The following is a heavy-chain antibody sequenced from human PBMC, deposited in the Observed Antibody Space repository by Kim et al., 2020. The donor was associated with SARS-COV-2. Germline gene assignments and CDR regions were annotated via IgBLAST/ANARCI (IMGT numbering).Heavy chain of an antibody. D-gene: IGHD3-10*01. CDR1: GFTFSSYS. CDR2: VSSSSSYI. CDR3: ARDPIGVLEGY. Sequence: GGSLRLSCAASGFTFSSYSMNWVRQAPGKGLEWVSSVSSSSSYIYYADSVKGRFTISRDNAKNSLYLQMNSLRAEDTAVYYCARDPIGVLEGYWGQGTLVTVSS. J-gene: IGHJ4*02. V-gene: IGHV3-21*01.